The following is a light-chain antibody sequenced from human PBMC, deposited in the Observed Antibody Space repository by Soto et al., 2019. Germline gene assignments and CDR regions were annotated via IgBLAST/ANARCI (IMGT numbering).Light chain of an antibody. CDR3: QQYNNWPPLT. J-gene: IGKJ4*01. CDR2: GAS. V-gene: IGKV3-15*01. CDR1: QSVSSN. Sequence: EVVMTQSPASLSVSPGERATLSCWASQSVSSNLAWYQQKPGQAPRLLIYGASTRATGIPARFSGSGSGTEFTLTISSLQSEEFAVYYCQQYNNWPPLTFGGGTKVEIK.